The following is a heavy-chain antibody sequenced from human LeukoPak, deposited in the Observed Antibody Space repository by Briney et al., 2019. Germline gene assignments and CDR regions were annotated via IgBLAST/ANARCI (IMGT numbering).Heavy chain of an antibody. CDR2: IYSSGST. D-gene: IGHD3-16*01. V-gene: IGHV4-4*07. CDR3: AKKSKGAYDFDY. Sequence: ETSETLSLTCTVSGGSISGYYWSWIRQPAGEGLEWIGRIYSSGSTNYNPSLKSRVSMSVDTSNNQFSLNLSSVTAADTAVYYCAKKSKGAYDFDYWGQGTLVTVSS. J-gene: IGHJ4*02. CDR1: GGSISGYY.